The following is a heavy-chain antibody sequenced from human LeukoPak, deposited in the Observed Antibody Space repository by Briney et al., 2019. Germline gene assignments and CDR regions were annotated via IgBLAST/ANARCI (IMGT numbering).Heavy chain of an antibody. V-gene: IGHV1-69*01. CDR3: ATRGVYYDSSGYLFDY. Sequence: SSVKLSCKASGGTFSSYAISWVRQAPGQGLEWMGGIIPIFGTANYAQKFQGRVTITADESTSTAYMELSSLRSEDTAVYYCATRGVYYDSSGYLFDYWGQGTLVTVSS. J-gene: IGHJ4*02. CDR1: GGTFSSYA. D-gene: IGHD3-22*01. CDR2: IIPIFGTA.